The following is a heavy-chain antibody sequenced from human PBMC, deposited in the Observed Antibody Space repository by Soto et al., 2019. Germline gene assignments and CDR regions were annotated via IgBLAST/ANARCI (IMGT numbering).Heavy chain of an antibody. CDR3: ASLYGDSYYFDY. CDR2: IIPIFGTA. V-gene: IGHV1-69*06. Sequence: SVKVSCKASGGTFSSYAISWVRQAPGQGLEWMGGIIPIFGTANYEQKFQGRVTITADKSTSTAYMELSSLRSEDTAVYCCASLYGDSYYFDYWGQGTLVTVSS. CDR1: GGTFSSYA. J-gene: IGHJ4*02. D-gene: IGHD4-17*01.